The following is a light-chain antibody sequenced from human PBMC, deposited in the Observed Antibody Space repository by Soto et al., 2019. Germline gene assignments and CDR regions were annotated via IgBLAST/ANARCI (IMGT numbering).Light chain of an antibody. CDR1: SSDVGNYNL. J-gene: IGLJ1*01. Sequence: QSALTQPASVSGSPGQSITISCTGTSSDVGNYNLVSWYQQHPGKAPKLMIYEVSKWPSGVSNRFSGSKSGNTASLTTSGLQAEDEADYYCCSYAGSSTPLIFGTGTKVTVL. V-gene: IGLV2-23*02. CDR3: CSYAGSSTPLI. CDR2: EVS.